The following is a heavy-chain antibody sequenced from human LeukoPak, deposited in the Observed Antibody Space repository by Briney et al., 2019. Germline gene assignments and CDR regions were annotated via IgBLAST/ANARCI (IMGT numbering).Heavy chain of an antibody. D-gene: IGHD5-18*01. V-gene: IGHV4-59*08. CDR3: ARRSRVYSYVNWYFDY. Sequence: PSETLSLTCTVSGGSISSYYWSWIRQPPGKGLEWMGYIYYSGSTNYNPSLRSRGTISVDTSKNQFSLKLSSVTAADTAVYYCARRSRVYSYVNWYFDYWGQGTLVTVSS. CDR1: GGSISSYY. CDR2: IYYSGST. J-gene: IGHJ4*02.